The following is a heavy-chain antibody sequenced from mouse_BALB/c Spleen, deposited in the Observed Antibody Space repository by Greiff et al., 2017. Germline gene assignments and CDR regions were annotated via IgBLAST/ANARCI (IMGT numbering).Heavy chain of an antibody. CDR3: ARTHYGSSPAWFAY. Sequence: DVMLVESGGGLVQPGGSRKLSCAASGFTFSSFGMHWVRQAPEKGLEWVAYISSGSSTIYYADTVKGRFTISRDNPKNTLFLQMTSLRSEDTAMYYCARTHYGSSPAWFAYWGQGTLVTVSA. CDR2: ISSGSSTI. V-gene: IGHV5-17*02. CDR1: GFTFSSFG. D-gene: IGHD1-1*01. J-gene: IGHJ3*01.